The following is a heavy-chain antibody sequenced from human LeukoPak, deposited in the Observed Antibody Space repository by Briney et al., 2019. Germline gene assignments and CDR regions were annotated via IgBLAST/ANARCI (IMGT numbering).Heavy chain of an antibody. CDR1: GGSFSGYY. CDR2: INHSGST. D-gene: IGHD6-13*01. Sequence: SETLSLTCAVYGGSFSGYYWSWIRQPPGKWLEWIGEINHSGSTNYNPSIKSRLTISVDTSKNQFSLKLSSVTAADTAVYYCARAPYSSSWSNLSLFFDYWGQGTLVTVSS. CDR3: ARAPYSSSWSNLSLFFDY. V-gene: IGHV4-34*01. J-gene: IGHJ4*02.